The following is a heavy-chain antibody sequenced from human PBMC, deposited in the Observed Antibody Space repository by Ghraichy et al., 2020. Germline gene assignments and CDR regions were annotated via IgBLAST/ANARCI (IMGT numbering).Heavy chain of an antibody. Sequence: SVKVSCKASGGTFSSYAISWVRQAPGQGLEWMGGIIPIFGTANYAQKFQGRVTITADESTSTAYMELSSLRSEDTAVYYCASTPLTYSSSWSGVWFDPWGQGTLVTVSS. D-gene: IGHD6-13*01. CDR2: IIPIFGTA. CDR1: GGTFSSYA. CDR3: ASTPLTYSSSWSGVWFDP. V-gene: IGHV1-69*13. J-gene: IGHJ5*02.